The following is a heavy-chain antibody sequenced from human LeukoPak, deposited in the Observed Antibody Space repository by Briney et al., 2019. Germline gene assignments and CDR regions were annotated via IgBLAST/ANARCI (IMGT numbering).Heavy chain of an antibody. CDR2: INSDGSST. J-gene: IGHJ4*02. V-gene: IGHV3-74*01. CDR1: GFTFSSYW. Sequence: PGGSLRLSCAASGFTFSSYWMHWVRHAPGKGLVWVSRINSDGSSTSYADSVKGRFTISRDNAKNTLYLQMNSLRAEDTAVYYCARSRSYSSGWYAHEYFDYWGQGTLVTVSS. CDR3: ARSRSYSSGWYAHEYFDY. D-gene: IGHD6-19*01.